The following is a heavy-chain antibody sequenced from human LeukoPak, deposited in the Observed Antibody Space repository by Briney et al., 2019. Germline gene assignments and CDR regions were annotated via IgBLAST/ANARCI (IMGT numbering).Heavy chain of an antibody. CDR1: GFTFSNYA. Sequence: GGSLRLSCAASGFTFSNYAMSWVRQAPGKGLEWVSRISGSGGSPYYADSVKGRFTISRDNPKSTLFLQMNSLTAEDTAVYFCAKDRYCDNAFDIWGQGTMVTVSS. V-gene: IGHV3-23*01. CDR2: ISGSGGSP. CDR3: AKDRYCDNAFDI. D-gene: IGHD3-22*01. J-gene: IGHJ3*02.